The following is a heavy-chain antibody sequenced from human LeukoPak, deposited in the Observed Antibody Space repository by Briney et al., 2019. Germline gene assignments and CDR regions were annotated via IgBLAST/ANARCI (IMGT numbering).Heavy chain of an antibody. D-gene: IGHD4-17*01. Sequence: SETLSLTCAVSGGSISSSNWWSWVRQPPGKGLEWIGYIYHSGSTYYNPSLKSRVTISVDRSKNQFSLKLSSVTAADTAVYYCAQSYYGDYVAFDYWGQGTLVTVSS. J-gene: IGHJ4*02. V-gene: IGHV4-4*02. CDR3: AQSYYGDYVAFDY. CDR2: IYHSGST. CDR1: GGSISSSNW.